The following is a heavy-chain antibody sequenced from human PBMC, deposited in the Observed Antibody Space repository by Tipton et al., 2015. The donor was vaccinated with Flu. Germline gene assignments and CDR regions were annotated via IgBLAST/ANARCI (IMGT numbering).Heavy chain of an antibody. Sequence: PRLSCAASGFTFSSYGMHWVRQAPGKGLEWVAVIWYDGSNKYYADSVKGRFTISRDNSKNTLYLQMNSLRAEDTAVYYCARDPSVVTRLDYWGQGTLVTVSS. D-gene: IGHD4-23*01. CDR2: IWYDGSNK. CDR3: ARDPSVVTRLDY. J-gene: IGHJ4*02. V-gene: IGHV3-33*01. CDR1: GFTFSSYG.